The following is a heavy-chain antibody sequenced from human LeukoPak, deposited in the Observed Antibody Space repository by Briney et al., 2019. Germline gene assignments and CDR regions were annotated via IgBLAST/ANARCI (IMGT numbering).Heavy chain of an antibody. CDR3: ARDDRWLQFNN. J-gene: IGHJ4*02. V-gene: IGHV3-23*01. CDR1: GFTFSSYA. Sequence: GGSLRLSCAASGFTFSSYAMSWVRQAPGKGLEWVSGITGSADITYYADSAKGRFAISRDNSKNTLYLQINSLRAEDTAVYFCARDDRWLQFNNWGQGTLVTVSS. CDR2: ITGSADIT. D-gene: IGHD5-24*01.